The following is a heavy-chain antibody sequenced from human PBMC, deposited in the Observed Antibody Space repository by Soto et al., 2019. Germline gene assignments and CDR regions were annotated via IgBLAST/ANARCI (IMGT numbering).Heavy chain of an antibody. CDR3: ARTRIRSSSWYYFDY. D-gene: IGHD6-13*01. V-gene: IGHV3-11*01. CDR2: ISSSGSTI. CDR1: GFTFSDYY. Sequence: PGGSLRLSCAASGFTFSDYYMSWIRQAPGKGLEWVSYISSSGSTIYYADSVKGRFTISRDNAKNSLYLQMNSLRAEDTAVYYCARTRIRSSSWYYFDYWGQGTLVTVSS. J-gene: IGHJ4*02.